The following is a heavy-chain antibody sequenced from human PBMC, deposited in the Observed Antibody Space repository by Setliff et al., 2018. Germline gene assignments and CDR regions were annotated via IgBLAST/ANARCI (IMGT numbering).Heavy chain of an antibody. Sequence: SETLSLTCRVSGGSISSGNYYWGLIRQPPGKGLEWVATIYYSGSTYSNPSLKSRLIVSVDAPDNQFSVKLSSVTAADTAVYYCARHKSNGSGSYPSLYMDVWGKGIMVTV. CDR1: GGSISSGNYY. J-gene: IGHJ6*03. CDR3: ARHKSNGSGSYPSLYMDV. D-gene: IGHD3-10*01. CDR2: IYYSGST. V-gene: IGHV4-39*01.